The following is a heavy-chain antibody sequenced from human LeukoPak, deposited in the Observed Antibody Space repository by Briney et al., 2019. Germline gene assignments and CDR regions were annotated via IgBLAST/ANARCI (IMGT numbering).Heavy chain of an antibody. Sequence: ASVKVSCKASGYTFTGYYMHWVRQAPGQGLEWMGWINPNSGGTNYAQKFQGRVTMTGDTSISTAYMELSRLRSDDTAVYYCARETVQLERPFDPWGQGTLVTVSS. CDR2: INPNSGGT. CDR1: GYTFTGYY. CDR3: ARETVQLERPFDP. V-gene: IGHV1-2*02. D-gene: IGHD1-1*01. J-gene: IGHJ5*02.